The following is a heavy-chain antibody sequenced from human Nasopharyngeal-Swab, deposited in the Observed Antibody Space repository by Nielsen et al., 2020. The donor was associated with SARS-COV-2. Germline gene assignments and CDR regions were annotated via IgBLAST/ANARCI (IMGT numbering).Heavy chain of an antibody. J-gene: IGHJ3*02. Sequence: GESLKIYCAASGFTFSSYEMNWVRQAPGKGLEWVSYISSSGSTIYYADSVKGRFTISRDNAKNSLYLQMNSLRAEDTAVYYCARDGSSSSWYETGAFDIWGQGTMVTVSS. CDR1: GFTFSSYE. V-gene: IGHV3-48*03. CDR3: ARDGSSSSWYETGAFDI. CDR2: ISSSGSTI. D-gene: IGHD6-13*01.